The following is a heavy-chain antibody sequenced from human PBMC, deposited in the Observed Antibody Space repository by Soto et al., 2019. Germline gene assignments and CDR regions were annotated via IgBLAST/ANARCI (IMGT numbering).Heavy chain of an antibody. CDR1: GGSISGGRYY. D-gene: IGHD3-10*01. CDR2: IYDNGIT. J-gene: IGHJ6*02. CDR3: TRDRVFSMDV. Sequence: QVPLQESGPGLVKPSQTLSLTCNVSGGSISGGRYYWNWIRQHPGKGLEWIGNIYDNGITYYNPPRKSRVTISEDTSKNRFSLRLSSVTAAEAAVYYCTRDRVFSMDVWGQGTTGTVSS. V-gene: IGHV4-31*03.